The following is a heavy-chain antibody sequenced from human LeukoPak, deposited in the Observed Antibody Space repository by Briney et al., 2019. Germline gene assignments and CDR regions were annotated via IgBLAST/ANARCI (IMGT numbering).Heavy chain of an antibody. D-gene: IGHD3-16*01. V-gene: IGHV3-7*01. CDR2: INEHGGDM. CDR3: ARDLFPEGEDY. CDR1: GFTFSSYW. J-gene: IGHJ4*02. Sequence: GGSLRLSCAASGFTFSSYWMSWVRQAPGKGLEWVANINEHGGDMYYVGSVKGRFTISRDNAKNSLYLQMNSLRADDTAVYYCARDLFPEGEDYWGQGTLVTVSS.